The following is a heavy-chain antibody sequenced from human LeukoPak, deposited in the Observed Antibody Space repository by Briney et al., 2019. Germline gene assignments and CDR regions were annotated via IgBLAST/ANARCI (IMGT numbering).Heavy chain of an antibody. V-gene: IGHV4-59*08. CDR1: GGSISNYY. CDR2: IYYSGST. CDR3: ARHLGRYFDY. Sequence: SETLSLTCTVSGGSISNYYWSWIRQPPGKGLEWIGYIYYSGSTSYNPSLKSRVTISVDTSRNQFSLNLRSVTAADTAVYYCARHLGRYFDYWGQGTLDTVSS. D-gene: IGHD3-9*01. J-gene: IGHJ4*02.